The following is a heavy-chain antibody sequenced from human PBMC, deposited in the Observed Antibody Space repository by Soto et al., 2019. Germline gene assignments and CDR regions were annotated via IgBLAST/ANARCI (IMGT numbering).Heavy chain of an antibody. CDR2: INHSGRT. V-gene: IGHV4-34*01. CDR1: GGSFNDYY. Sequence: RSLTCAVSGGSFNDYYWTWIRQSPGKGLAWIGEINHSGRTNYNPSLESRVTISVDTSKNQFSLYITSVTAADTAVYYCARGRSSNMFRGLDPWGQGTQVTVSS. D-gene: IGHD3-10*01. CDR3: ARGRSSNMFRGLDP. J-gene: IGHJ5*02.